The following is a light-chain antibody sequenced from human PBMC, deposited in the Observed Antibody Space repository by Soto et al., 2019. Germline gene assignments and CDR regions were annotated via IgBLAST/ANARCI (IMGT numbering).Light chain of an antibody. J-gene: IGKJ5*01. CDR3: QQLNRYPST. CDR2: AAS. V-gene: IGKV1-9*01. CDR1: QGISSY. Sequence: DIQLTQSPSFLSASVGDRVTITCRASQGISSYLAWYQQKPGKAPKLLIYAASTLQSGVPSRFSGSGSGTEFTLTIISLQPEDFATYYCQQLNRYPSTFGQGTRLEIK.